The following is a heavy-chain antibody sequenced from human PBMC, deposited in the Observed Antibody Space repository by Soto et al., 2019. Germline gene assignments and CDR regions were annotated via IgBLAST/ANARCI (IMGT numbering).Heavy chain of an antibody. CDR1: GGSISSYY. D-gene: IGHD4-17*01. Sequence: SETLSLTGTVSGGSISSYYWSWIRQPPGKGLEWIGYIYYSGSTNYNPSLKSRVTISVDTSKNQFSLKLSSVTAADTAVYYCSRGDYGGNSGYFQHWGQGTLVTVSS. J-gene: IGHJ1*01. CDR3: SRGDYGGNSGYFQH. V-gene: IGHV4-59*01. CDR2: IYYSGST.